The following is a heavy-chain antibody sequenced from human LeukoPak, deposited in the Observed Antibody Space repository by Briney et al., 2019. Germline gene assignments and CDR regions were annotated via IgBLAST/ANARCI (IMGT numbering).Heavy chain of an antibody. CDR3: ARAVMTATPLTWFDP. D-gene: IGHD2-21*02. CDR1: GFTFSSYS. Sequence: GGSLRLSCAASGFTFSSYSMNWVRQAPGKGLEWVSSISSSSSYIYYADSVKGRFTISRDNAKNSLYLQMNSLRAEDTAVYYCARAVMTATPLTWFDPWGQGTLVTVSS. V-gene: IGHV3-21*01. CDR2: ISSSSSYI. J-gene: IGHJ5*02.